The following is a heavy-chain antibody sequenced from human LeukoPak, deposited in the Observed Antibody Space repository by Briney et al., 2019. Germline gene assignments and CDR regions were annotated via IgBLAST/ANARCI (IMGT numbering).Heavy chain of an antibody. J-gene: IGHJ4*02. CDR1: GYTFTGYY. D-gene: IGHD6-13*01. CDR2: MNPNSGNT. CDR3: ARSLLGAAVGGY. Sequence: ASVKVSCKASGYTFTGYYMHWVRQAPGQGLEWMAWMNPNSGNTGYAQKFQGRVTMTRDTSISTAYMEVSSLRSEDTAVYYCARSLLGAAVGGYWGQGTLVTVSS. V-gene: IGHV1-8*02.